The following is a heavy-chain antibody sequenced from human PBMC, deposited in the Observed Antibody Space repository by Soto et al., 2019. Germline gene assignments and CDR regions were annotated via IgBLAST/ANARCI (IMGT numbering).Heavy chain of an antibody. V-gene: IGHV1-8*01. D-gene: IGHD2-15*01. CDR3: ARVAVAARPRWYNWFDP. J-gene: IGHJ5*02. CDR1: GYTFTDYD. CDR2: MNPNSGET. Sequence: QEQLVQSGAEVKKPGASVKVSCKTSGYTFTDYDINWVRQATGQGNEWIGWMNPNSGETGYAQKFQGRVTMTRSASLSTAYLELSSLRSEDTAVYYCARVAVAARPRWYNWFDPWGQGTLVTVSS.